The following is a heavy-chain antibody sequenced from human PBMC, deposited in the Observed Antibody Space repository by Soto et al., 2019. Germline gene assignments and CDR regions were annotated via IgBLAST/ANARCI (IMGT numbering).Heavy chain of an antibody. CDR1: GGSISSSSYY. D-gene: IGHD5-12*01. CDR3: ARRDSGYDLYFDY. Sequence: QLQLQESGPGLVKPSETLSLTCTVSGGSISSSSYYWGWIRQPPGKGLEWIGSIYYSGSTYYNPSLKSRVTISVDTSKNQFSLKLSSVTAADTAVYYCARRDSGYDLYFDYWGQGTLVTVSS. CDR2: IYYSGST. J-gene: IGHJ4*02. V-gene: IGHV4-39*01.